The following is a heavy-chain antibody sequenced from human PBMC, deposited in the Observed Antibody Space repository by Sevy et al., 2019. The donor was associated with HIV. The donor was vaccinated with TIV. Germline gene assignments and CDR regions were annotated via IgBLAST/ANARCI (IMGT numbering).Heavy chain of an antibody. CDR1: GFSLSDHA. Sequence: GGSLRLSCAASGFSLSDHAVSWVRQTPGKGLEWPAVISYNGRNQYYADSVKGRFTISKDDSNNTLYLQLNSLRAEDTAVYYCARFVGYCSGGRCSIIDFWGQGTLVTVSS. D-gene: IGHD2-15*01. J-gene: IGHJ4*02. V-gene: IGHV3-30*04. CDR3: ARFVGYCSGGRCSIIDF. CDR2: ISYNGRNQ.